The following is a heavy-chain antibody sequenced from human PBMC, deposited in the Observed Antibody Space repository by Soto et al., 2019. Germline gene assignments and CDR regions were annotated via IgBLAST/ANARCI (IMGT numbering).Heavy chain of an antibody. CDR2: TNTGGTT. D-gene: IGHD1-26*01. CDR1: GFTVNSNY. Sequence: GGSRRLSCAASGFTVNSNYMSWVRQAPGEGLQWVSITNTGGTTYYADSVKGRFTVSRDNSKNTLYLQMNSLRAEDTAVYYCAKGDGFILAVWGQGTTVTVS. V-gene: IGHV3-53*01. CDR3: AKGDGFILAV. J-gene: IGHJ6*02.